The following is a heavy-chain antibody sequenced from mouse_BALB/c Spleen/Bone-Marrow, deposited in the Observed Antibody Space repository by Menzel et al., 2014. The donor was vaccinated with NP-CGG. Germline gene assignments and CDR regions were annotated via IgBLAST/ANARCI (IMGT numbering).Heavy chain of an antibody. CDR1: GYSITSGYS. CDR3: ARWNGYYAMDY. J-gene: IGHJ4*01. CDR2: IHYSGGT. D-gene: IGHD1-2*01. V-gene: IGHV3-1*02. Sequence: VQLQQSGPALVKPSQSLSLTCTVTGYSITSGYSWHWIRQFPGNTLEWMGYIHYSGGTNYNPSLKSRISITRDTSKNQFFLQLNSVTTEDTATYYCARWNGYYAMDYWGQATSVTVSS.